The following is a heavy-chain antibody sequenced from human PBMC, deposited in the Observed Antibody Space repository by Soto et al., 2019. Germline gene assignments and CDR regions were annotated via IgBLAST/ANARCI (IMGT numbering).Heavy chain of an antibody. J-gene: IGHJ3*02. D-gene: IGHD2-8*01. Sequence: VSVKVSCKASGYTFTSYAMHWVRQAPGQRLEWMGWINAGNGNTKYSQKFQGRVTITRDTSASTAYMELSSLRSEDTAVYYCARWTPVYDDAFDIWGQGTMVTVSS. CDR1: GYTFTSYA. CDR2: INAGNGNT. CDR3: ARWTPVYDDAFDI. V-gene: IGHV1-3*01.